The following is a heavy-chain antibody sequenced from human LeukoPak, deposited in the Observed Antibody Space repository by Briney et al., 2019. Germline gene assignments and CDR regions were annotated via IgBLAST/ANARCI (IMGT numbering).Heavy chain of an antibody. J-gene: IGHJ4*02. CDR3: VRDFRSADY. Sequence: PGGSLRLSCAASGFSFSTYCMHWVRQAPGKGPMWVSRICPDGTVTNYADSVKARFSISRDNARNTVYLQMNSLRAEDTAEYYCVRDFRSADYWGQGTLVTVSS. CDR1: GFSFSTYC. CDR2: ICPDGTVT. V-gene: IGHV3-74*01.